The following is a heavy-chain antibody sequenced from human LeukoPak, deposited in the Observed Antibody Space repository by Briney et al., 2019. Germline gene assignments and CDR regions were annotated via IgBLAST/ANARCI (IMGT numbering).Heavy chain of an antibody. J-gene: IGHJ6*04. Sequence: ASVKVSCKASGYTFTRYGISWVRQAPGQGLEWMGWLSAYNGNTNYAQKLQGRVTMTTDTSTSTAYMELRSLRSDDTAVYYCARDREPYYYGSGSLSLGMDVWGKETTVTVSS. D-gene: IGHD3-10*01. CDR3: ARDREPYYYGSGSLSLGMDV. CDR2: LSAYNGNT. V-gene: IGHV1-18*04. CDR1: GYTFTRYG.